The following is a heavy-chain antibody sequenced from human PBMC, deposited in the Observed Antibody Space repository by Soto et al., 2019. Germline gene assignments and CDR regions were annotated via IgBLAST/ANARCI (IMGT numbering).Heavy chain of an antibody. D-gene: IGHD1-26*01. V-gene: IGHV1-3*01. CDR1: VYTFTGYA. CDR3: ARAGAVGADFDY. J-gene: IGHJ4*02. CDR2: INAGNGNT. Sequence: GATVKVSCKASVYTFTGYAMHWVRQAPGQRLEWMGWINAGNGNTKYSQKFQGRVTITRDTSASTAYMELSSLRSEDTAVYYCARAGAVGADFDYWGQGTLVTVSS.